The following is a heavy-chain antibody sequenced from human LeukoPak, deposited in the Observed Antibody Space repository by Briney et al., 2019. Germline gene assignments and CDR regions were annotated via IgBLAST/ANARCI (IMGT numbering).Heavy chain of an antibody. CDR3: AKGPSAGISYFDY. V-gene: IGHV3-23*01. D-gene: IGHD6-13*01. Sequence: GGSLRLSCAASGLTFSSYAMSWVRQAPGKGLEWVSAISGSGGSTYYADSVKGRFTISRDNSKNTLYLQMDSLRAEDTAVYYCAKGPSAGISYFDYWGQGTLVIVSS. J-gene: IGHJ4*02. CDR1: GLTFSSYA. CDR2: ISGSGGST.